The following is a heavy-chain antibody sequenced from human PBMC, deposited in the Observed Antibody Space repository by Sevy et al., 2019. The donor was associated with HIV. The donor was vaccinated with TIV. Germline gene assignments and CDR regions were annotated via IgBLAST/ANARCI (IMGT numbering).Heavy chain of an antibody. D-gene: IGHD3-22*01. CDR2: IYPDDSDT. V-gene: IGHV5-51*01. CDR3: SRRFYDTTGYPQYYFDY. CDR1: GDRFTSYW. Sequence: GESLKISCRGSGDRFTSYWIAWVRQMPGKGLEWMGIIYPDDSDTRYSPSLQGQVTISVDKSFSTAYLQWSSLKASDTAMYFCSRRFYDTTGYPQYYFDYWGQGTLVTVSS. J-gene: IGHJ4*02.